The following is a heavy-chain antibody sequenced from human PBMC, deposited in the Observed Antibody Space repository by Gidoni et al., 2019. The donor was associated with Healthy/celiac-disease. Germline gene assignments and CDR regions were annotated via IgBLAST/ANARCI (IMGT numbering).Heavy chain of an antibody. CDR3: TSFLSVERFGAMDV. CDR1: GFTFSGSA. J-gene: IGHJ6*02. CDR2: IRSKANSYAT. Sequence: EVQLVASGGGLVQPGGSLKLSCAASGFTFSGSAMHWVRQASGKGLEWVGRIRSKANSYATAYAASVKGSFTISRDDSKNTAYLQMNSLKTEDTAVYYCTSFLSVERFGAMDVWGQGTTVTVSS. V-gene: IGHV3-73*01. D-gene: IGHD3-10*01.